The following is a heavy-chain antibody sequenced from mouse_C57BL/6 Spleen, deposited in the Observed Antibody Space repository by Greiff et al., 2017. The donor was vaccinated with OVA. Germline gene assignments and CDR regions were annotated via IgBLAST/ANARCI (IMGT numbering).Heavy chain of an antibody. CDR2: ISSGSSTI. Sequence: EVHLVESGGGLVKPGGSLKLSCAASGFTFSDYGMHWVRQAPEQGLEWVAYISSGSSTIYYADTVKGRVTISRDNAKNTLFLQMTSLRSEDTAMYYCARKSSGYVDDWGKGTTLTVSS. CDR1: GFTFSDYG. CDR3: ARKSSGYVDD. D-gene: IGHD3-2*02. J-gene: IGHJ2*01. V-gene: IGHV5-17*01.